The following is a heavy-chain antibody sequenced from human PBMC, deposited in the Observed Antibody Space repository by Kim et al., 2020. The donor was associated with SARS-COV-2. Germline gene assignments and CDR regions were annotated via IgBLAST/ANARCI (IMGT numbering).Heavy chain of an antibody. J-gene: IGHJ6*02. Sequence: ASVKVSCKASGYTFTSYGISWVRQAPGQGLEWMGWISAYNGNTNYAQKLQGRVTMTTDTSTSTAYMELRRLRSDDTAVYYCARVGHGGAYYYYYGMDVWGQGTTVTVSS. CDR2: ISAYNGNT. CDR3: ARVGHGGAYYYYYGMDV. D-gene: IGHD3-16*01. V-gene: IGHV1-18*01. CDR1: GYTFTSYG.